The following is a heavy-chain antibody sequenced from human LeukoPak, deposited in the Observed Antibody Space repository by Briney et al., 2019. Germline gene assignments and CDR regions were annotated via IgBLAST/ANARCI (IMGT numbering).Heavy chain of an antibody. CDR1: GFTFSSYS. Sequence: GGSLRLSCAASGFTFSSYSMNWVRQAPGKGLEWVSSISSSSSYIYYADSVKGRFTISRDNAKNSLYLQMNYLRVEDTAVYYCVRGGATRGRFENWGQGTLVTVSS. V-gene: IGHV3-21*01. CDR2: ISSSSSYI. J-gene: IGHJ4*02. D-gene: IGHD1-26*01. CDR3: VRGGATRGRFEN.